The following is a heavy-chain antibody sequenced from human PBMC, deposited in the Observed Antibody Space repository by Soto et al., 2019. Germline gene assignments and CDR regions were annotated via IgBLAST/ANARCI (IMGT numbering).Heavy chain of an antibody. CDR3: ARDSVGDTIFGVSHGLGAFDI. CDR1: GGSFSGYY. D-gene: IGHD3-3*01. V-gene: IGHV4-34*01. J-gene: IGHJ3*02. Sequence: PSETLSLTCAVFGGSFSGYYWRWISQTPGKGLEWIGEINHSGSTNYNPSLKSRVTISVDTSKNQFSLKLSSVTAADTAVYYCARDSVGDTIFGVSHGLGAFDIRGQGTMVTVSS. CDR2: INHSGST.